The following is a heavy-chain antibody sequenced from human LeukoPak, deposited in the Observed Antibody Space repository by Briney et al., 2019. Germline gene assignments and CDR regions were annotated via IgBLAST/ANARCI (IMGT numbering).Heavy chain of an antibody. J-gene: IGHJ4*02. CDR3: TADSSGYYYGYFDY. CDR2: INPNSGGT. V-gene: IGHV1-2*02. D-gene: IGHD3-22*01. Sequence: ASVKVSCKASGYTFTGYYMHWMRQAPGQGLEWMGWINPNSGGTNYAQKFQGRVTMTRDTSISTAYMELSRLRSDDTAVYYCTADSSGYYYGYFDYWGQGTLVTVSS. CDR1: GYTFTGYY.